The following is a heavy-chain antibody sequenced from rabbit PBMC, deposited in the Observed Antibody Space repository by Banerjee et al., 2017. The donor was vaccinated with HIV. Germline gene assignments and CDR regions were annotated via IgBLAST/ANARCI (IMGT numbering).Heavy chain of an antibody. V-gene: IGHV1S43*01. CDR2: IYAGDGST. D-gene: IGHD8-1*01. J-gene: IGHJ6*01. CDR3: ARRSSDYMWGMDL. CDR1: GIDFSSYYY. Sequence: QSLEESGGGLVKPGGTLTLTCKASGIDFSSYYYMCWVRQAPGKGLEWIACIYAGDGSTDYASWVNGRFTISRSTSLNTVTLQMTSLTAADTATYFCARRSSDYMWGMDLWGPGTLVTVS.